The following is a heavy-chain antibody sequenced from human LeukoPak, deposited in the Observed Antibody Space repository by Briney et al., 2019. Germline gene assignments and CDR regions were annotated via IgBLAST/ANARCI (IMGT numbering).Heavy chain of an antibody. CDR1: GFSINSYY. CDR2: IYYSGST. D-gene: IGHD5-18*01. V-gene: IGHV4-59*01. Sequence: PSETLSLTCTVSGFSINSYYWNWIRQPPGKGLEWIGYIYYSGSTNYNPSLKSRVTISVDTSNNKFSLKLSSVTAANTAVYYCAMGGYSYGYDEDFYYWGQGTLVTVSS. CDR3: AMGGYSYGYDEDFYY. J-gene: IGHJ4*02.